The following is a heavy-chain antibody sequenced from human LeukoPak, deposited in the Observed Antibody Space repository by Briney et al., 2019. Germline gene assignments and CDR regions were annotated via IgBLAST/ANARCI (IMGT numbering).Heavy chain of an antibody. J-gene: IGHJ4*02. Sequence: SETLSLTCTVSGGSISSYYWSWIRQPPGKGLEWIGYIYYGGSTNYSPSLKSRVTISVDTSKNQFSLKLSSVTAADTAVYYCARARELTYYFDYWGQGTLVTVSS. CDR3: ARARELTYYFDY. D-gene: IGHD1-26*01. CDR1: GGSISSYY. V-gene: IGHV4-59*01. CDR2: IYYGGST.